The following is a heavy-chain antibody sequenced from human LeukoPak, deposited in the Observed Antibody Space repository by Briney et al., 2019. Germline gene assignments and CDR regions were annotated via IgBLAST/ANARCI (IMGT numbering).Heavy chain of an antibody. CDR2: IYHSGST. CDR3: ARDSGTTGEVKFDP. J-gene: IGHJ5*02. CDR1: GGSISSSNW. D-gene: IGHD3-10*01. Sequence: SETLSLTCAVSGGSISSSNWWSWVRQPPGKGLEWIGEIYHSGSTNYNPSLKSRVTISVDKSKNQFSLKLSSVTAADTAVYYCARDSGTTGEVKFDPWGQGTLVTVSS. V-gene: IGHV4-4*02.